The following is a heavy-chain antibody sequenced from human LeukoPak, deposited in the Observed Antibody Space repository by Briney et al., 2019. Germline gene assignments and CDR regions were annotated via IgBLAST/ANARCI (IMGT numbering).Heavy chain of an antibody. CDR1: GFTFSSYW. Sequence: GGSLGLSCAASGFTFSSYWMNWARQAPGKGLEWVASINHNGNVNYYVDSVKGRFTISRDNAKNSLYLQMSNLRAEDTAVYFCTRGGGLDVWGQGATVTVSS. CDR2: INHNGNVN. D-gene: IGHD3-16*01. J-gene: IGHJ6*02. V-gene: IGHV3-7*03. CDR3: TRGGGLDV.